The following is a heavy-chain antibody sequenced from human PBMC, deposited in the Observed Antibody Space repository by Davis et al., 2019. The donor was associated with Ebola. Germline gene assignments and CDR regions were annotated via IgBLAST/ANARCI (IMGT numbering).Heavy chain of an antibody. CDR3: ARDLAGFGYTYSGDYYYGMDV. J-gene: IGHJ6*02. CDR2: ISSSSSYI. D-gene: IGHD5-18*01. V-gene: IGHV3-21*04. CDR1: GFTFSSYA. Sequence: GGSLRLSCAASGFTFSSYAMNWVRQAPGKGLEWVSSISSSSSYIYYADSVKGRFTISRDNAKNSLYLQMNRLRVEDTAVYYCARDLAGFGYTYSGDYYYGMDVWGQGTTVTVSS.